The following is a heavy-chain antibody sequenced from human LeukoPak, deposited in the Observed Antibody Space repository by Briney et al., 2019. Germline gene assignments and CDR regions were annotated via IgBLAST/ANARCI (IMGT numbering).Heavy chain of an antibody. D-gene: IGHD2-21*02. J-gene: IGHJ4*02. V-gene: IGHV3-30*18. CDR1: GFTFSSYG. CDR3: AKSRFRNLIVVVTATPGY. Sequence: GGSLRLSCAASGFTFSSYGMHWVRQAPGKGLEWVAVISYDGSNKYYADSVKGRFTISRGNSKNTLYLQMNSLRAEDTAVYYCAKSRFRNLIVVVTATPGYWGQGTLVTVSS. CDR2: ISYDGSNK.